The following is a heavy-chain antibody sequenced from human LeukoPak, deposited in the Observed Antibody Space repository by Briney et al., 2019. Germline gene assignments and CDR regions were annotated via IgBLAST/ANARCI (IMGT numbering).Heavy chain of an antibody. CDR2: ISSSGVNT. D-gene: IGHD6-6*01. V-gene: IGHV3-23*01. CDR1: GFSFSSYA. CDR3: AKFTYPSASRGFDY. J-gene: IGHJ4*02. Sequence: GGSLRLSCAASGFSFSSYAMTWVRQAPGKGLEWVSSISSSGVNTYLADSVQGRFPISRDNSKNTLYLQMNTLRVEDTAVYFCAKFTYPSASRGFDYWGQGTLVTVSS.